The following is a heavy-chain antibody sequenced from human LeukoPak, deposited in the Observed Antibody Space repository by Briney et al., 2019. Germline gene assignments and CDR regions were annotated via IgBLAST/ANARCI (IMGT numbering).Heavy chain of an antibody. Sequence: SETLSLTCTVSGGSISSYYWSWIRQPPGKGLEWIGDIYYSGYTNYNPSLKSRVTISVDTSKNQFSLKLRSVTAADTAVYYCARDLVVRGVIITEGVWGQGTLVTVSS. CDR1: GGSISSYY. CDR2: IYYSGYT. V-gene: IGHV4-59*01. J-gene: IGHJ4*02. D-gene: IGHD3-10*01. CDR3: ARDLVVRGVIITEGV.